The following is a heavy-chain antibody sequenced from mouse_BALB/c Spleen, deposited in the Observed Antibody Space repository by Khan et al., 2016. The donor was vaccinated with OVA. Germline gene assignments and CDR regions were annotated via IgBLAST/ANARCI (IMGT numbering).Heavy chain of an antibody. V-gene: IGHV1-20*02. Sequence: VQLKQSGPELVKPGASVKISCKASGYSFTGYFMNWVMQSHGKSLEWIGRINPHIGETFYNQKFKDKATLTVDESSRTAHMELRSLASEDSAVYYCARKNGIDFDYWGQGTTLTVSS. CDR1: GYSFTGYF. CDR2: INPHIGET. D-gene: IGHD1-1*01. CDR3: ARKNGIDFDY. J-gene: IGHJ2*01.